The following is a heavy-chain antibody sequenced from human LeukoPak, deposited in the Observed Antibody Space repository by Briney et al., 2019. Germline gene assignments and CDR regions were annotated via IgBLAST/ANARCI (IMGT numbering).Heavy chain of an antibody. D-gene: IGHD2-2*01. Sequence: GGSLRLSCAASGFTFSSYSMNWVRQAPGKGLEWVSSITSTSSYIYYADSVKGRFTMSRDNAKNSLYLQIHSLRAEDAAVYYCARDPRAVGYFDLWGRGTLVTVSS. V-gene: IGHV3-21*01. J-gene: IGHJ2*01. CDR3: ARDPRAVGYFDL. CDR2: ITSTSSYI. CDR1: GFTFSSYS.